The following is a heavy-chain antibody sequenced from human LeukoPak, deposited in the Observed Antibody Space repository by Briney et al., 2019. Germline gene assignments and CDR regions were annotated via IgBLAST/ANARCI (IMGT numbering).Heavy chain of an antibody. CDR3: AKRRGLELLYYYYMDV. CDR2: IRYSGNDN. D-gene: IGHD1-7*01. CDR1: GISFNTYG. Sequence: PGGSLRLSCRASGISFNTYGLHWVRQAPGKGLEWVAFIRYSGNDNYYSDSVKGRFTISRDNSKNTLYLQMNSLRAEDTAVYYCAKRRGLELLYYYYMDVWGKGTTVTVSS. V-gene: IGHV3-30*02. J-gene: IGHJ6*03.